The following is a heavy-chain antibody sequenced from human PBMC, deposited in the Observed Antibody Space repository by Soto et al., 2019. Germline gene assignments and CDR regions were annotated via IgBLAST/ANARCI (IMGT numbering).Heavy chain of an antibody. V-gene: IGHV3-30-3*01. CDR1: GFTFSSYA. Sequence: GGSLRLSCAASGFTFSSYAMHWVRQAPGKGLEWVAAISYDGSNKYYADSVKGRFTISRDNSKNTLYLQMNSLRAEDTAVYYCARTLGKITIFGVVITAAMDVWGQGTTVTVSS. CDR3: ARTLGKITIFGVVITAAMDV. J-gene: IGHJ6*02. CDR2: ISYDGSNK. D-gene: IGHD3-3*01.